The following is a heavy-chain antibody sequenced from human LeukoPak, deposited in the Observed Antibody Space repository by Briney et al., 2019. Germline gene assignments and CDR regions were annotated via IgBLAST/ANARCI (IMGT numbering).Heavy chain of an antibody. V-gene: IGHV4-59*01. CDR2: IYYSGST. J-gene: IGHJ4*02. CDR3: AGSVVPAAADY. CDR1: GGSISSYY. Sequence: SETLSLTCTVSGGSISSYYWSWIRQPPGKGLEWIGYIYYSGSTNYNPSLKSRVTISVDTSKNQFSLKLSSVAAADTAVYYCAGSVVPAAADYWGQGTLVTVSS. D-gene: IGHD2-2*01.